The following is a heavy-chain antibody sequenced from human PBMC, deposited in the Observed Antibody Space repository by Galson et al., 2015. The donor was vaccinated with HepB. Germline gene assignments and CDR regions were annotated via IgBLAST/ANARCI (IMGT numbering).Heavy chain of an antibody. CDR1: GGSISSSSYY. Sequence: SETLSLTCTVSGGSISSSSYYWGWIRQPPGKGLEWIGSIYYSGSTYYNPSLKSRVTISVDTSKNQFSLKLSSVTAADTAVYYCARDGSGYYSWGQGTLVTVSS. V-gene: IGHV4-39*02. D-gene: IGHD3-22*01. J-gene: IGHJ4*02. CDR2: IYYSGST. CDR3: ARDGSGYYS.